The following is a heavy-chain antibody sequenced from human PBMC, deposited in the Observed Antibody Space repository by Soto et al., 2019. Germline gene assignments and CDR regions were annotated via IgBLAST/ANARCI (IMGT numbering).Heavy chain of an antibody. CDR1: GGSFSGYY. J-gene: IGHJ6*02. CDR3: ARARSGGIAAAGIDYYYYGMDV. CDR2: INHSGST. V-gene: IGHV4-34*09. Sequence: TLSLTCAVYGGSFSGYYWSWIRQPPGKGLEWIGDINHSGSTNYNPSLKSRVTISVDTSKNQFSLKLSSVTAADTAVYYCARARSGGIAAAGIDYYYYGMDVWGQGTTVTVSS. D-gene: IGHD6-13*01.